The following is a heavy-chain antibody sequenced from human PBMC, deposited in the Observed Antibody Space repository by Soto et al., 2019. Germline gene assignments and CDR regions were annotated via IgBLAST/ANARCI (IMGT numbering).Heavy chain of an antibody. V-gene: IGHV1-2*04. Sequence: ASVKVSCKASGYTFTGYYMHLVRQAPGQGLEWMGWINPNSGGTNYAQKFQGWVTMTRDTSISTAYMELSRLRSGDTAVYYCARGSYCGGDCQIKGDWFDPWGQGTLVTVSS. CDR3: ARGSYCGGDCQIKGDWFDP. CDR2: INPNSGGT. D-gene: IGHD2-21*01. J-gene: IGHJ5*02. CDR1: GYTFTGYY.